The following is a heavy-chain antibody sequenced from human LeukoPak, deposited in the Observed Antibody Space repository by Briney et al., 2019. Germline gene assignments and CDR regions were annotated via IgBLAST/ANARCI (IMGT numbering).Heavy chain of an antibody. CDR1: GFTFSSYS. V-gene: IGHV3-21*01. CDR2: ISSSSSYI. CDR3: ARRQRGSYPFDY. D-gene: IGHD1-26*01. J-gene: IGHJ4*02. Sequence: GGSLRLSCAASGFTFSSYSMNWVRQAPGKGLEWVSSISSSSSYIYYADSVKGRFTISRDNAKNSLYLQMNSLRAEDTAVYYCARRQRGSYPFDYWGQGTLVTVSS.